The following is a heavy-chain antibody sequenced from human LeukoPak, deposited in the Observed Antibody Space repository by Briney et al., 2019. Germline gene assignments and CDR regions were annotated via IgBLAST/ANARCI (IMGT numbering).Heavy chain of an antibody. V-gene: IGHV1-46*01. J-gene: IGHJ4*02. Sequence: ASVKVSCKASGYTFTSYYMHWVRQAPGQGLEWMGIINPSGGSTSYAQKFQGRVTMTRDTSTSTVYMELSSLRSEDTAVYYCARGRPVLRFLEWSLFFDYWGQGTLVTVSS. CDR2: INPSGGST. CDR3: ARGRPVLRFLEWSLFFDY. CDR1: GYTFTSYY. D-gene: IGHD3-3*01.